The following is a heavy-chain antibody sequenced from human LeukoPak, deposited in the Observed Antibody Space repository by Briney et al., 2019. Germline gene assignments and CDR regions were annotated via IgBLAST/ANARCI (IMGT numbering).Heavy chain of an antibody. Sequence: SETLSLTCAVYGGSFSGYHWSWIRQPPGKGLEWIGEINHRGSTNYNPSLKSRVTMSVDTSKDQFSLKLSSVTAADTAVYYCARGRGAARFVTIEFDYWGQGALVTVSS. D-gene: IGHD6-6*01. J-gene: IGHJ4*02. CDR2: INHRGST. CDR1: GGSFSGYH. V-gene: IGHV4-34*01. CDR3: ARGRGAARFVTIEFDY.